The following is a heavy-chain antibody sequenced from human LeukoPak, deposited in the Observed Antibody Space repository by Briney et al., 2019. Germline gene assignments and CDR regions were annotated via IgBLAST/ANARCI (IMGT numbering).Heavy chain of an antibody. J-gene: IGHJ6*03. CDR3: ARVGTPMVTIVAPYYMDV. CDR1: EFIVSINY. Sequence: GGSLRLSCAASEFIVSINYMTWVRQAPGKGLEWVSSISSSSSYIYYADSVKGRFTISRDNAKNSLYLQMNSLRAEDTAVYYCARVGTPMVTIVAPYYMDVWGKGTTVTVSS. CDR2: ISSSSSYI. D-gene: IGHD5-18*01. V-gene: IGHV3-21*01.